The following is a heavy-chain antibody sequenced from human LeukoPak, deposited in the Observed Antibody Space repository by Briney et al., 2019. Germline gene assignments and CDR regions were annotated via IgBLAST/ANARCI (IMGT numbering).Heavy chain of an antibody. CDR3: AREQFEGTMDY. J-gene: IGHJ4*02. Sequence: GASVKVSCKASGYTFTSYYMHWVRQAPGQGLEWMGIINPSGGSTSYARKFQGRVTMTRDTSTSTVYMELSSLRSEDTAVYYCAREQFEGTMDYWGQGTLVTVSS. D-gene: IGHD1-7*01. CDR1: GYTFTSYY. V-gene: IGHV1-46*01. CDR2: INPSGGST.